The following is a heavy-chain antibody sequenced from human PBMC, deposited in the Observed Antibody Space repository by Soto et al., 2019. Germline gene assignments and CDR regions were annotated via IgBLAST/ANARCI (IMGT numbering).Heavy chain of an antibody. J-gene: IGHJ6*03. CDR3: ARDGLDIWGSYRSPTTGYMDV. CDR1: GGSISSSSYY. D-gene: IGHD3-16*02. V-gene: IGHV4-39*02. Sequence: SETLSLTCTVSGGSISSSSYYWGWIRQPPGKGLEWIGSIYYSGSTYYNPSLKSRVTISVDTSKNQFSLKLSSVTAADTAVYYCARDGLDIWGSYRSPTTGYMDVWGKGTTVTVSS. CDR2: IYYSGST.